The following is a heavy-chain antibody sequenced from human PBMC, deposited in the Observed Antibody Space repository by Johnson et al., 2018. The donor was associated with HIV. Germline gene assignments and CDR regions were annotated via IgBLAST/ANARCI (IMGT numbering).Heavy chain of an antibody. CDR1: GFTFDEYG. CDR2: IKRKSDGGTT. Sequence: MLLVESGGGVVRPGGSLRLSCAASGFTFDEYGMSWVRQVPGKGLEWVGRIKRKSDGGTTEYAAPVKGRFSISRDDSTNTLYLQMNRLKTEDTAVYYCTTMGLGSSSWRYDGFDIWGQGTMVTVSS. CDR3: TTMGLGSSSWRYDGFDI. J-gene: IGHJ3*02. V-gene: IGHV3-15*01. D-gene: IGHD6-13*01.